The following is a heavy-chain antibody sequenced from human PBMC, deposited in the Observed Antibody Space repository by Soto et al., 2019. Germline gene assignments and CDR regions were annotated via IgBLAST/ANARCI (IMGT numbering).Heavy chain of an antibody. Sequence: ASVKVSCKASGGTFSSYAISWVRQAPGQGLEWMGGIIPIFGTANYAQKFQGRVTITADESTSTAYMELSSLRAEDTAVYYCARLGVVPAAIHYYYYGMDVWGQGTTVTVSS. CDR1: GGTFSSYA. V-gene: IGHV1-69*13. CDR3: ARLGVVPAAIHYYYYGMDV. J-gene: IGHJ6*02. CDR2: IIPIFGTA. D-gene: IGHD2-2*02.